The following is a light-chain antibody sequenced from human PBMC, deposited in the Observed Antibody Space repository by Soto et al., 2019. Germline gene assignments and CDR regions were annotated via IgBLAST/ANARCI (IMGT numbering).Light chain of an antibody. CDR1: QSGSSN. CDR3: QQYNNWPRT. CDR2: GAS. J-gene: IGKJ1*01. V-gene: IGKV3-15*01. Sequence: RVITQSAATLSVSPGEKATLSCRASQSGSSNLAWYQQKPGQAPRLLIYGASTRATGIPARFSGSGSGTEFTLTISSLQSEDFAVYYCQQYNNWPRTFGQRTKVDIK.